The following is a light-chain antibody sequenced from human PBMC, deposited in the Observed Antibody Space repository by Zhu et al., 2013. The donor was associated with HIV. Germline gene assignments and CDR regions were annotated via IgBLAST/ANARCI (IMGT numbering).Light chain of an antibody. V-gene: IGKV1-13*02. CDR1: QDIRSA. Sequence: AIQLTQSPSSLSASVGDTVTITCRASQDIRSALAWYQQTAGKPPKLLIYGASSLDVGVASRFRGDGSGTDFTLTISSLQPEDFATYFCQQFHSDFPVTFGGGTKVVIK. J-gene: IGKJ4*01. CDR3: QQFHSDFPVT. CDR2: GAS.